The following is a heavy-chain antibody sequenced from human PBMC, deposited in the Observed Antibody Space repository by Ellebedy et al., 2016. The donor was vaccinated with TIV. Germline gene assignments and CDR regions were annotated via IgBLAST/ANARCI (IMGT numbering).Heavy chain of an antibody. J-gene: IGHJ4*02. CDR3: ARVFSGWFRDYYFDS. D-gene: IGHD6-19*01. CDR1: GFIFSTYD. Sequence: GGSLRLSCAASGFIFSTYDMHWVRQAPGKGLEWVAVISNDGRKKYYADYVKGRFTISGDNSNNTLYLEMNSLRAEDTAVFYCARVFSGWFRDYYFDSWGQGTLVTVSS. V-gene: IGHV3-30*03. CDR2: ISNDGRKK.